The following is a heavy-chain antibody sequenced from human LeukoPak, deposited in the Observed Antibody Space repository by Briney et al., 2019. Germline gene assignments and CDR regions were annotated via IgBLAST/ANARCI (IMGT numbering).Heavy chain of an antibody. Sequence: KASETLSLTCTVSGGSISSSSYYWSWIRQPPGKGLEWIGYIYYSGSTYYNPSLKSRVTISVDTSKNQFSLKLSSVTAADTAVYYCARSSDYSTFDYWGQGTLVTVSS. V-gene: IGHV4-30-4*01. CDR1: GGSISSSSYY. D-gene: IGHD4-11*01. CDR3: ARSSDYSTFDY. CDR2: IYYSGST. J-gene: IGHJ4*02.